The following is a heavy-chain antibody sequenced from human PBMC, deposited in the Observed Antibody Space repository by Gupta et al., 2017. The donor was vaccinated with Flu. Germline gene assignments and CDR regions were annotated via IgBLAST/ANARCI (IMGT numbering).Heavy chain of an antibody. D-gene: IGHD3-10*01. CDR1: T. V-gene: IGHV1-69*02. J-gene: IGHJ6*02. Sequence: TISWVRQAPGQGLEWMGRIIPILGRANYAQKFQGRVTITADKSTSTAYMELSSLRAKDTAVYYCARGRAGEWVDVWGQGTTVTVSS. CDR2: IIPILGRA. CDR3: ARGRAGEWVDV.